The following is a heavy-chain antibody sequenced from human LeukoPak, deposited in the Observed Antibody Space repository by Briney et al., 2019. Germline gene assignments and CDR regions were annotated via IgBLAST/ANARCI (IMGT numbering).Heavy chain of an antibody. CDR3: ARHDNHFYGDPHYFDY. CDR1: GGSFSGYY. D-gene: IGHD4-17*01. Sequence: SETLSLTCAVYGGSFSGYYWSWIRQPPGKGLEWIGEINHSGSTNYNPSLKSRVTISVDTSKNQFSLKLSSVTAADTAVYYCARHDNHFYGDPHYFDYWGQGTLVTVSS. V-gene: IGHV4-34*01. J-gene: IGHJ4*02. CDR2: INHSGST.